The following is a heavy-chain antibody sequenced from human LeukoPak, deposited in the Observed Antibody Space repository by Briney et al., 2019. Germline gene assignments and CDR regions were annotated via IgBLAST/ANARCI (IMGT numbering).Heavy chain of an antibody. CDR2: IWYDGSNK. J-gene: IGHJ4*02. Sequence: GGSLRLSCAASGFTFSSYGMHWVRQAPGKGLEWVAVIWYDGSNKYYADSVKGRFTISRDNSKNTLFLQMNSQRAEDTAVYYCAKDGGLWVSAHWGDSWGRGTLVTVSS. CDR3: AKDGGLWVSAHWGDS. CDR1: GFTFSSYG. V-gene: IGHV3-33*06. D-gene: IGHD7-27*01.